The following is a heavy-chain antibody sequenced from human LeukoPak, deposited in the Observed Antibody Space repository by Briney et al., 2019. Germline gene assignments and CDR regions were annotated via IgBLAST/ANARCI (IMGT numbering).Heavy chain of an antibody. D-gene: IGHD3-10*01. J-gene: IGHJ4*02. V-gene: IGHV3-30*04. CDR1: GFTFSSYA. Sequence: GGSLRLSCSASGFTFSSYAMHWVRQAQGKGLEWEAVISYYVSNKFSPSSVKGLFTISRDNSKNPPYLQMNSLRAEDTAVYSCARDRYYGSGSYPGGYSGQGTLVTVSS. CDR2: ISYYVSNK. CDR3: ARDRYYGSGSYPGGY.